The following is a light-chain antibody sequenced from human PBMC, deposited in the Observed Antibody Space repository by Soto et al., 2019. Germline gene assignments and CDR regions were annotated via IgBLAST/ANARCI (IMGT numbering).Light chain of an antibody. CDR3: QQSYSTPRT. CDR1: QSISSY. Sequence: IKMTQSPSSLSASVGDRVTITCRASQSISSYLNLYQQKPGKAPKLLIYAASSLQSGVPSRFSGSGSGTDFTLTISSLQPEDFATYYCQQSYSTPRTFGQGTKVDIK. J-gene: IGKJ1*01. CDR2: AAS. V-gene: IGKV1-39*01.